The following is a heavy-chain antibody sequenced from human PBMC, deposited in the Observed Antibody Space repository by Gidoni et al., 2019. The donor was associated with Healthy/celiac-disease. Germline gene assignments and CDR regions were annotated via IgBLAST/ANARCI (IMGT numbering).Heavy chain of an antibody. D-gene: IGHD3-3*01. CDR1: GFTFDDYA. CDR2: ISWNSGSI. J-gene: IGHJ6*02. V-gene: IGHV3-9*01. CDR3: AKDITTGNSFFGMDV. Sequence: EVQRVESGGGLVQPGRSLRLSCAASGFTFDDYAMHWVRQAPGKGLEWVSGISWNSGSIGYADSVKGRFTISRDNAKNSLYLQMNSLRAEDTALYYCAKDITTGNSFFGMDVWGQGTTVTVSS.